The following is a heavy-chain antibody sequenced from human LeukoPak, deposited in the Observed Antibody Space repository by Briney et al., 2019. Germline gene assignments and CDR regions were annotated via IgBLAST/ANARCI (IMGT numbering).Heavy chain of an antibody. Sequence: GSSVKVSCKASGGTFSSYAISWVRQAPGQGLEWMGGIIPIFGTANYAQKFQGRVTITADESTSTAYMELSSLRSEDTAVYYCARRKSEDIVVVPAAKDSFYYYMDVWGKGTTVTVSS. V-gene: IGHV1-69*01. CDR1: GGTFSSYA. D-gene: IGHD2-2*01. J-gene: IGHJ6*03. CDR2: IIPIFGTA. CDR3: ARRKSEDIVVVPAAKDSFYYYMDV.